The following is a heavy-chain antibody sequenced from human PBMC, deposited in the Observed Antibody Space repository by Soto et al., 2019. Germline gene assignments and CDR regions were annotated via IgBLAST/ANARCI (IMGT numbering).Heavy chain of an antibody. CDR3: ARDQGYSGYAPGY. J-gene: IGHJ4*02. CDR2: IWYDGSNK. V-gene: IGHV3-33*01. CDR1: GFTVSSYG. Sequence: GGSLRLSCAASGFTVSSYGMHWVRQAPGKGLEWVAVIWYDGSNKYYADSVKGLFTISGDNSKNTLYLQMNRLRAEDTAVYYCARDQGYSGYAPGYWGQGTLVTVSS. D-gene: IGHD5-12*01.